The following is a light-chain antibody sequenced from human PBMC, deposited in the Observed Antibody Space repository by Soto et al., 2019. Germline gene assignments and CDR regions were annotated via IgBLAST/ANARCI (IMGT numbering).Light chain of an antibody. CDR2: GAS. CDR1: QSVDSN. V-gene: IGKV3-15*01. Sequence: EIVMTQSPDTLSVSPGERATLSCRASQSVDSNLAWYQQKPGQAPRLLIDGASTRATGIPVRFSGSGSGTQFILTIGSLQFEDAAVYFCQQYTTWPYTFGQGTRLEIK. CDR3: QQYTTWPYT. J-gene: IGKJ2*01.